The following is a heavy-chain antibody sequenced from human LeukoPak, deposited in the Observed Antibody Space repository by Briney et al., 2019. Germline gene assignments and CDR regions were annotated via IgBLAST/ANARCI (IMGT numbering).Heavy chain of an antibody. V-gene: IGHV1-18*01. CDR1: GYSFTRNG. CDR3: AREDPDYGPAFDI. CDR2: INSNNGNT. J-gene: IGHJ3*02. D-gene: IGHD4/OR15-4a*01. Sequence: GASVKVSCTASGYSFTRNGISWVRQAPGQGLEWMGWINSNNGNTKYAQNLQGRVTMTTDTSTSTAYMELRSLRFDDTAVYYCAREDPDYGPAFDIWGQGTMVTVSS.